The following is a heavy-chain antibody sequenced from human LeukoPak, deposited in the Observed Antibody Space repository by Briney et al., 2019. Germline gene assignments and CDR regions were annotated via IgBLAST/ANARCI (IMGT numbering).Heavy chain of an antibody. CDR3: ARDRGYSSKPSAY. J-gene: IGHJ4*02. D-gene: IGHD5-18*01. V-gene: IGHV3-33*01. CDR2: ILFDGTYK. Sequence: XHXVXXXPGKGLEGVALILFDGTYKFYADSVKGRFTISRDNSNNTVCLQMNSLRAEDTAIFYCARDRGYSSKPSAYWGQGTLVTVSS.